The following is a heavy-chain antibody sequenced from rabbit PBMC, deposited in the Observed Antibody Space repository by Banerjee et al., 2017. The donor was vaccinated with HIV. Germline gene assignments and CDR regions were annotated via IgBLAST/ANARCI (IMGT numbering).Heavy chain of an antibody. CDR1: GFDLSSYYY. V-gene: IGHV1S40*01. Sequence: QSLEESGGDLVKPGASLTLTCTASGFDLSSYYYMCWVRQAPGKGLELIACKHTTTGDTYYASWAKGRFTISKTSSTTVTLQMTSLTAADTATYFCARWNNSYNHFNLWGPGTLVTVS. CDR3: ARWNNSYNHFNL. CDR2: KHTTTGDT. J-gene: IGHJ4*01. D-gene: IGHD6-1*01.